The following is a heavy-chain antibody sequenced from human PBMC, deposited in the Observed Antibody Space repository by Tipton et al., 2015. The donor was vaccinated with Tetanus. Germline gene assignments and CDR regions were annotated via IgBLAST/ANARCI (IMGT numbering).Heavy chain of an antibody. V-gene: IGHV3-20*04. CDR1: GFSFEDYG. J-gene: IGHJ6*03. CDR2: TNWNGGSP. CDR3: ARVRPSYYYMDV. D-gene: IGHD3-10*01. Sequence: GSLRLSCAASGFSFEDYGVSWVRQAPGKGLEWVSDTNWNGGSPHYADSVKGRFTISRDNAKKSLYLHMNSLRAEDTALYYCARVRPSYYYMDVWGKGTTVTASS.